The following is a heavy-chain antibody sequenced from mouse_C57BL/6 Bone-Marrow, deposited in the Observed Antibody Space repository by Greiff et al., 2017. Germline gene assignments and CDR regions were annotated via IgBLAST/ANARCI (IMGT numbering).Heavy chain of an antibody. Sequence: QVQLQQPGAELVKPGASVKLSCKASGYTFTSYWMHWVKQRPGQGLEWIGMIHPNSGSTNYNEKFKSKATLTVDKSSRTAYMQLSSLTSEDSAVYYCARCPYDYDWYFDVWGTGTTVTVSS. CDR3: ARCPYDYDWYFDV. V-gene: IGHV1-64*01. CDR2: IHPNSGST. D-gene: IGHD2-4*01. CDR1: GYTFTSYW. J-gene: IGHJ1*03.